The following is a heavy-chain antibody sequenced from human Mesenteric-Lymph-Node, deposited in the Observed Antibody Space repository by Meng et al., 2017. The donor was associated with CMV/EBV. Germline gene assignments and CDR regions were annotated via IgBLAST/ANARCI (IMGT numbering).Heavy chain of an antibody. V-gene: IGHV3-30*04. D-gene: IGHD3-10*01. J-gene: IGHJ6*02. Sequence: GGSLRLSCEASEFLFSTYAMHWVRQAPGKGLEWLAVISYDGTNKYYADSVKGRFTVSRDNVKNTLSVEMKSLSGDDTGMYFCASDDGGSSMDVWGQGTAVTVSS. CDR1: EFLFSTYA. CDR3: ASDDGGSSMDV. CDR2: ISYDGTNK.